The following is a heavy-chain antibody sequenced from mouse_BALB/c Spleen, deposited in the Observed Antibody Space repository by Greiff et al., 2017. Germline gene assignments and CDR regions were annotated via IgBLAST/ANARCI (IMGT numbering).Heavy chain of an antibody. Sequence: QVQLQQSGAELVKPGASVKLSCKASGYTFTSYYMYWVKQRPGQGLEWIGEINPSNGGTNFNEKFKSKATLTVDKSSSTAYMQLSSLTSEDSAVYYCTGSSGAWFAYWGQGTLVTVSA. J-gene: IGHJ3*01. D-gene: IGHD1-1*01. CDR3: TGSSGAWFAY. V-gene: IGHV1S81*02. CDR1: GYTFTSYY. CDR2: INPSNGGT.